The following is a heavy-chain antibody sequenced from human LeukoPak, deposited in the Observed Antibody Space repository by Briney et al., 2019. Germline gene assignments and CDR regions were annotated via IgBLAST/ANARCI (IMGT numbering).Heavy chain of an antibody. CDR2: ISGSGGST. CDR3: AKDQEAVAGGGLDS. CDR1: EFTFGNYA. Sequence: GGSLRLSCAASEFTFGNYAMSWVRQAPGKGLEWVSAISGSGGSTYYADSVKGRFTISRDNSRNTLYLQMNSLRAEDTAVYYCAKDQEAVAGGGLDSWGQGTLVTVSS. D-gene: IGHD6-19*01. V-gene: IGHV3-23*01. J-gene: IGHJ4*02.